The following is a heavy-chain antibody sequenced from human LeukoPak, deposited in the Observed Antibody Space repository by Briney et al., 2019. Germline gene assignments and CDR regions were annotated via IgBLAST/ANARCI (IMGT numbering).Heavy chain of an antibody. CDR1: GYTFTGYE. CDR2: INPDSGNT. Sequence: ASVKVSCKASGYTFTGYEINWVRQATGQGLEWMGWINPDSGNTGYAQQFQGRVTMTRNTSISTAYMELSSLRSDDTAVDYRARGQIVYAFDRSGYFDYWGQGNLVTVSS. V-gene: IGHV1-8*01. D-gene: IGHD3-22*01. J-gene: IGHJ4*02. CDR3: ARGQIVYAFDRSGYFDY.